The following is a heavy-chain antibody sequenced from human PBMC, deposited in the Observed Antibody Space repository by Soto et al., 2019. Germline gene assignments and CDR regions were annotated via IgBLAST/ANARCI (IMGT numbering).Heavy chain of an antibody. Sequence: ESGGGLIQPGGSLRLSCAASGFTFSSYALSWVRQAPGKGLQCVSTVSGNGLSTYYADSVKGRFTISRDNSRNTLYLQMNSLRAEDTAVYYCAKVQGSGSGLYYFYYYGMDVWGQGTTVTVSS. D-gene: IGHD3-10*01. V-gene: IGHV3-23*01. CDR2: VSGNGLST. CDR1: GFTFSSYA. CDR3: AKVQGSGSGLYYFYYYGMDV. J-gene: IGHJ6*02.